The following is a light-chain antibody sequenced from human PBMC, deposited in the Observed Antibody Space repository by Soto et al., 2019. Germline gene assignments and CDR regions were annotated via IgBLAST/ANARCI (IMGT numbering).Light chain of an antibody. CDR1: QDIRNY. J-gene: IGKJ3*01. Sequence: DIQMTQSPSSLSASVGDRVTITCRASQDIRNYLAWYQQKPGKVPKLLIYSASTLQSGVPSRFSGSGSGTDFTLTISSLQPEDGATYYCQKFNSVPLTFGPGTKLDIK. CDR3: QKFNSVPLT. CDR2: SAS. V-gene: IGKV1-27*01.